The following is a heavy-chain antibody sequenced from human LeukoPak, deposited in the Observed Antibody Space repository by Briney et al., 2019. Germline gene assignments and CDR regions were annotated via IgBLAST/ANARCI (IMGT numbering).Heavy chain of an antibody. CDR2: ISAYNGNT. CDR3: ARDRTMVRGVPIGPGYGMDV. CDR1: GGTFSSYA. Sequence: ASVKVSCKASGGTFSSYAISWVRQAPGQGLEWMGGISAYNGNTNYAQKLQGRITMTTDTSTSTAYMELRSLRSDDTAVYYCARDRTMVRGVPIGPGYGMDVWGQGTTVTVSS. V-gene: IGHV1-18*01. J-gene: IGHJ6*02. D-gene: IGHD3-10*01.